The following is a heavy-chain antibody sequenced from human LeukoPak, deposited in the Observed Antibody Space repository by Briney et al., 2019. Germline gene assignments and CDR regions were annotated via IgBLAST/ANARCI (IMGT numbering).Heavy chain of an antibody. V-gene: IGHV1-24*01. D-gene: IGHD6-19*01. CDR3: ATAVAVAGYGMDV. CDR2: FDPEDGET. J-gene: IGHJ6*02. CDR1: GYTLTELS. Sequence: ASVKVSCKVSGYTLTELSMHWVRQAPGKGLEWMGGFDPEDGETIYAQKFQGRVTMTVDTSTDTAYMELSSLRSEDTAVYYCATAVAVAGYGMDVWGQGTTVTVSS.